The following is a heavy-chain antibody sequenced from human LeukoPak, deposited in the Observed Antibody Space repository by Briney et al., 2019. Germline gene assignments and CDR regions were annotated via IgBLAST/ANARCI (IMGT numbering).Heavy chain of an antibody. CDR2: ITSSGAYI. D-gene: IGHD1-26*01. CDR1: GFTFNNYN. J-gene: IGHJ6*03. Sequence: GGSLRLSCAASGFTFNNYNMNWVRQAPGKALEWVSSITSSGAYIFYADSVKGRFTISRDNAKDSLYLQMNSLGPEDTAVYYCARDPYSGNYGNYYYYMDVWGKGTTVTISS. V-gene: IGHV3-21*01. CDR3: ARDPYSGNYGNYYYYMDV.